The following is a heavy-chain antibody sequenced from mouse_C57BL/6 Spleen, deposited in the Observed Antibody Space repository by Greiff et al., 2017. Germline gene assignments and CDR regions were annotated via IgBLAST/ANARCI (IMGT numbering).Heavy chain of an antibody. CDR2: IDPETGGT. CDR3: TRDTTVVGRNWYFDV. CDR1: GYTFTDYE. D-gene: IGHD1-1*01. J-gene: IGHJ1*03. V-gene: IGHV1-15*01. Sequence: SGAELVRPGASVTLSCKASGYTFTDYEMHWVKQTPVHGLEWIGAIDPETGGTAYNQKFKGKAILTADKSSSTAYMELRSLTSEDSAVXYCTRDTTVVGRNWYFDVWGTGTTVTVSS.